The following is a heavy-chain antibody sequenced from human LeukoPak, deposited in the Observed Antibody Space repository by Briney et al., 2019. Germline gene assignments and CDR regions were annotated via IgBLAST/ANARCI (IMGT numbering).Heavy chain of an antibody. J-gene: IGHJ4*02. CDR3: ARARNYYGSGSRFDY. V-gene: IGHV4-39*07. Sequence: VKPSETLSLTCTVSGGSISTSNYYWGWIRQPPGKGLEWIGNIFYSGSTYYSPSLKSRVTISLDTSRNQFSLKLTSVTAADTAVYYCARARNYYGSGSRFDYWGQGTLVTVSS. CDR2: IFYSGST. CDR1: GGSISTSNYY. D-gene: IGHD3-10*01.